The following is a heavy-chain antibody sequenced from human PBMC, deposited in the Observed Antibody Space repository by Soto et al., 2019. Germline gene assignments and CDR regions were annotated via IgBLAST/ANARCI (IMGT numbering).Heavy chain of an antibody. CDR3: ARDPGSGSYYNAPRAGSFDY. V-gene: IGHV1-46*01. D-gene: IGHD3-10*01. CDR2: INPSGGST. CDR1: GYTFTSYY. Sequence: ASVKVSCKASGYTFTSYYMHWVRQAPGQGLEWMGIINPSGGSTSYAQKFQGRVTMTRDTSTSTVYMELSSLRSEDTAVYYCARDPGSGSYYNAPRAGSFDYWGQGTLVTVSS. J-gene: IGHJ4*02.